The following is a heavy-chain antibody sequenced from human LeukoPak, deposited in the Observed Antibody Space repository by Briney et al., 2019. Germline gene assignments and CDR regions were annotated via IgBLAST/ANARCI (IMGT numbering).Heavy chain of an antibody. D-gene: IGHD2-8*01. V-gene: IGHV4-30-4*01. J-gene: IGHJ3*02. Sequence: SETLSLTCAVSGGSISSSNWWSWVRRPPGKGLEWIGYIYYSGSTYYNPSLKSRVTISVDASKNQFSLKLSSVTAADTAVYYCARGKMAAFDIWGQGTMVTVSS. CDR2: IYYSGST. CDR1: GGSISSSNW. CDR3: ARGKMAAFDI.